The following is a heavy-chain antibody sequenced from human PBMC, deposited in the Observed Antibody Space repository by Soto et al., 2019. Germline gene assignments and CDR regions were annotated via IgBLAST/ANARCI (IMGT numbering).Heavy chain of an antibody. D-gene: IGHD6-25*01. CDR1: GVTVSSNH. CDR3: AREKGGSDCFDI. J-gene: IGHJ2*01. CDR2: IYSGGDV. V-gene: IGHV3-53*04. Sequence: EVQLVESGGGLVQPGGSLRLSCAASGVTVSSNHMSWVRQAPGKGLEWVSIIYSGGDVDYTDSVKDRFTISRHSSQNTLYLQMNSLRTEDTAVYYCAREKGGSDCFDIWGRGTLVTVSS.